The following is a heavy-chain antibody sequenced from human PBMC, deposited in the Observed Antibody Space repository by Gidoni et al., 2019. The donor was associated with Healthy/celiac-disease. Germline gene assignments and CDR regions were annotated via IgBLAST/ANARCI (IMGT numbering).Heavy chain of an antibody. Sequence: QVQLVQSGAEVKKPGSSVKVSCQASGGTFSSYAISWVRQAPGQGLEWMGGIITICGTANYAQKFQGRVTITADESTSTAYMELSSLRSEDTAVYYCARAWFEQLVLDYWGQGTLVTVSS. J-gene: IGHJ4*02. CDR3: ARAWFEQLVLDY. D-gene: IGHD6-6*01. V-gene: IGHV1-69*01. CDR1: GGTFSSYA. CDR2: IITICGTA.